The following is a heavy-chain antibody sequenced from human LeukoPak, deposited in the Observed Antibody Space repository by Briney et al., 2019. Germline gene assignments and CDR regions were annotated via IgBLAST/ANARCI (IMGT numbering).Heavy chain of an antibody. Sequence: SETLSLTCTVSGGSVSSGSYYWSWIRQPPGKGLEWIGYIYYSGSTNYNPSLKSRVTISVDTSKNQFSLKLSPVTAADTAVYYCARAGYCSSKRLGCIDAFDIWGQGTMVTVSS. D-gene: IGHD2-2*01. CDR2: IYYSGST. CDR1: GGSVSSGSYY. V-gene: IGHV4-61*01. CDR3: ARAGYCSSKRLGCIDAFDI. J-gene: IGHJ3*02.